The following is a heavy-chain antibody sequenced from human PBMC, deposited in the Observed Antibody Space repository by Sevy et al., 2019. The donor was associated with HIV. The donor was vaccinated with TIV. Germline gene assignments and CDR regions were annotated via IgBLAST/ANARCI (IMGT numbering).Heavy chain of an antibody. CDR2: IYPGDSDT. Sequence: GESLKISCKGSGYSFTSYWIGWVRQMPGKGLEWMGIIYPGDSDTRYSPSFQGQVTISADKSISTAYLQWCSLKASDTAMYYCARQGGIAAAATGAGYWCQGTLVTVSS. V-gene: IGHV5-51*01. CDR1: GYSFTSYW. D-gene: IGHD6-13*01. CDR3: ARQGGIAAAATGAGY. J-gene: IGHJ4*02.